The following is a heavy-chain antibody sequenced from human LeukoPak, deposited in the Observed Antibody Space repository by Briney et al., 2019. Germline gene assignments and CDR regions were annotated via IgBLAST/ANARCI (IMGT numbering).Heavy chain of an antibody. D-gene: IGHD3-3*01. Sequence: GGSLSLSCAASGFTFSSYWMSWVRQAPGKGLEWVANIKQDGSEKYYVDSVKGRFTISRDNAKNSLYLQMNSPRAEDTAVYYCARTLATYYDFWSGWSSSSHFDYWGQGTLVTVSS. CDR1: GFTFSSYW. J-gene: IGHJ4*02. CDR2: IKQDGSEK. CDR3: ARTLATYYDFWSGWSSSSHFDY. V-gene: IGHV3-7*01.